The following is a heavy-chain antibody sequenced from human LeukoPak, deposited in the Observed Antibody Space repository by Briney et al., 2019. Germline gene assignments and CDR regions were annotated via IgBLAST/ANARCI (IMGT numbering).Heavy chain of an antibody. V-gene: IGHV1-46*01. D-gene: IGHD3-22*01. CDR1: RYIFTSYY. J-gene: IGHJ3*02. Sequence: ASVKVSCKASRYIFTSYYMHWVRQAPGQGLEWMGIINPSGDSTSYAQKFQGRVTMTRDMSTSTVYMELSSLRSEDTAVYYCACLTTADAFDIWGQGTMVTVSS. CDR2: INPSGDST. CDR3: ACLTTADAFDI.